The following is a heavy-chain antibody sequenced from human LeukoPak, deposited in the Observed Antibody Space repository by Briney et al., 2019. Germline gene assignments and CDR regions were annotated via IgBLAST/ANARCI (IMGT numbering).Heavy chain of an antibody. CDR3: ARGLMVQGVSVTYYYYYYYMDV. J-gene: IGHJ6*03. D-gene: IGHD3-10*01. CDR2: MNPNSGNT. Sequence: ASVKVSCKASGYTFTSYDINWVRQATGQGLEWMGWMNPNSGNTGYAQKFQGRVTMTRNTSISTAYVELSSLRSEDTAVYYCARGLMVQGVSVTYYYYYYYMDVWGKGTTVTISS. V-gene: IGHV1-8*01. CDR1: GYTFTSYD.